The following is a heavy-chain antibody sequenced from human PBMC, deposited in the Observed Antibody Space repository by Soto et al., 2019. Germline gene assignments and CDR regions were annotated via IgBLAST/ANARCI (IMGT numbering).Heavy chain of an antibody. CDR3: ARSRQWVTPDY. CDR1: GYTFTSYD. CDR2: ISTYNGNT. V-gene: IGHV1-18*01. Sequence: ASVKVSCKASGYTFTSYDISWVRQAPGQGLEWMGWISTYNGNTNYAQKLQGRLTMTTDTSTSTAYMELRSLRSDDTAVFYCARSRQWVTPDYWGQGTLVTVSS. J-gene: IGHJ4*02. D-gene: IGHD6-19*01.